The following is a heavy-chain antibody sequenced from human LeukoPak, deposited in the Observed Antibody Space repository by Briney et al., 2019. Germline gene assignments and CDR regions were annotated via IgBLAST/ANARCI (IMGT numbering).Heavy chain of an antibody. CDR1: GGSISSYY. D-gene: IGHD2-2*01. Sequence: SETLSLTCTVSGGSISSYYWSWIRQPPGKGLEWIGEINHSGSTNYNPSLKSRVTISVDTSKNQFSLKLSSVTAADTAVYYCARDRVVPAARAYYYYYYGMDVWGQGTTVTVSS. J-gene: IGHJ6*02. V-gene: IGHV4-34*01. CDR2: INHSGST. CDR3: ARDRVVPAARAYYYYYYGMDV.